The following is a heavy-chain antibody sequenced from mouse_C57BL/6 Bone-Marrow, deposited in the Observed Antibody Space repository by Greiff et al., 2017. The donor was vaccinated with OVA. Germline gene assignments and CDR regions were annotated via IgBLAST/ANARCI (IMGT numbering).Heavy chain of an antibody. Sequence: EVQLQQSGPELVQPGASVKISCKASGYTFTDYYMNWVKQSHGKSLEWIGDLNPNIGGTSYNQKFKGKATLTVDKSSSTPYMELRSLTSDDSAVYYCARGVWADYWGPGTTLTGAS. V-gene: IGHV1-26*01. CDR2: LNPNIGGT. D-gene: IGHD4-1*01. CDR3: ARGVWADY. J-gene: IGHJ2*01. CDR1: GYTFTDYY.